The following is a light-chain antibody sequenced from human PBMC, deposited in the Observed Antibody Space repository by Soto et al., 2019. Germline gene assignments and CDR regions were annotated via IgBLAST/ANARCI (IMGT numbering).Light chain of an antibody. CDR3: QQYNNWPYT. CDR1: QHVSSN. V-gene: IGKV3-15*01. CDR2: RAS. Sequence: EIVMTQSPATLSVSPGGSATLSCRASQHVSSNFAWYRQKPGQAPTLLIYRASTRATGIPARFSGSGSGTEFALTISSLQSDVFAVYYCQQYNNWPYTFRQGTKLEI. J-gene: IGKJ2*01.